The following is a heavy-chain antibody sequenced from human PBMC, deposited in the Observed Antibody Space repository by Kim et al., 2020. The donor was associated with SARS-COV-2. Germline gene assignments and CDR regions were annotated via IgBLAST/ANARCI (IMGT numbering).Heavy chain of an antibody. CDR2: IYHSSST. CDR1: GGSISSSNW. D-gene: IGHD4-17*01. J-gene: IGHJ6*01. CDR3: AGSDRGLRFPGVDFYY. V-gene: IGHV4-4*02. Sequence: SETLSLTCAVSGGSISSSNWWCWFRQPPGKGLVGMVGIYHSSSTNYNHSLKSRVTITVDNTKNQFSLQLISVTAAAAAAYYCAGSDRGLRFPGVDFYY.